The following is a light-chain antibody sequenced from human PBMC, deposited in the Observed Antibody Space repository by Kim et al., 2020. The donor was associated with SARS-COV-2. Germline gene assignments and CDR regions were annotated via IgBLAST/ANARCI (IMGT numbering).Light chain of an antibody. Sequence: WSPGERATLSCRASQGVSTYLAWYQQRSGQAPRVLIYDASNRATGIPARFSGSGSGTDFTLTISSLQPEDFAVYYCQQRSSWPLTFGGGTKVDIK. J-gene: IGKJ4*01. CDR1: QGVSTY. V-gene: IGKV3-11*01. CDR2: DAS. CDR3: QQRSSWPLT.